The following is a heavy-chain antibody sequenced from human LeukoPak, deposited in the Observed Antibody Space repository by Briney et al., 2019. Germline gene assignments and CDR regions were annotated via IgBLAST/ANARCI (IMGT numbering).Heavy chain of an antibody. Sequence: PGGSLRLSCAASGFTCSSYWMSWVRQAPGKGLEWVANIKQDGSEKYYVDSVKGRFTISRDNAKNSVYLQMNSLRAGDTAVYYCARIRRGWSQNWDYWGQGTLVTVSS. J-gene: IGHJ4*02. V-gene: IGHV3-7*01. D-gene: IGHD6-19*01. CDR3: ARIRRGWSQNWDY. CDR1: GFTCSSYW. CDR2: IKQDGSEK.